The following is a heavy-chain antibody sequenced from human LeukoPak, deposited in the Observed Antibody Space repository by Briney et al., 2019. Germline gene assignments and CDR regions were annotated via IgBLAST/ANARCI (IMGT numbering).Heavy chain of an antibody. CDR2: ISGNRKYV. CDR3: ARGPQRGVIMN. J-gene: IGHJ4*02. Sequence: GGSLRLSCAASGFSFSDYYMNWIRQAPGKGLEWVSHISGNRKYVSHADSVKGRSTISRDNAKNSLYLQMSSLRVEDTAMYYCARGPQRGVIMNWGQGTLVTVSS. CDR1: GFSFSDYY. D-gene: IGHD3-10*01. V-gene: IGHV3-11*06.